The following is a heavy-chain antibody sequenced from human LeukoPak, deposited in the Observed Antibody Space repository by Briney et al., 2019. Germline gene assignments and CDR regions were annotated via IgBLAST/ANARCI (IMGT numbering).Heavy chain of an antibody. D-gene: IGHD3-9*01. V-gene: IGHV1-3*01. Sequence: ASVKVSCKASGFTFTSSAVQWVRQAPGQRLEWMGWINAGNGNTKYSQKFQGRVTVTRDTSASTAYMELSSLRSEDTAVYYCARVPLFYYDILTGYPILDYWGQGTLVTVSS. CDR1: GFTFTSSA. CDR3: ARVPLFYYDILTGYPILDY. CDR2: INAGNGNT. J-gene: IGHJ4*02.